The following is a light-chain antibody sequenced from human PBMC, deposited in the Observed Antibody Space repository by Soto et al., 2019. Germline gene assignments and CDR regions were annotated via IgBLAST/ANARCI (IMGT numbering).Light chain of an antibody. V-gene: IGKV3-20*01. CDR2: GAS. J-gene: IGKJ4*01. CDR3: QQYGSSTPLT. Sequence: EIVLTQSPGTLSLSPGERATLSCRASQCVSSSYLAWYQQKPGQAPRLLIYGASSRATGISDRFSGSGSGTDFTLTLSTREPEVFAVYYWQQYGSSTPLTFGGGNKVEIK. CDR1: QCVSSSY.